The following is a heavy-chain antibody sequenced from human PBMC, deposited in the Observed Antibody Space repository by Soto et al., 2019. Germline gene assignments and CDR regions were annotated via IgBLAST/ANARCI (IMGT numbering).Heavy chain of an antibody. D-gene: IGHD6-19*01. V-gene: IGHV4-34*01. J-gene: IGHJ6*02. CDR3: ARWSGXSSGWYFPKFYYYYYGMDV. CDR1: GGSFSCYY. Sequence: PSETLSLTCAVDGGSFSCYYWSWIRQPPGKGLERIGEINHSGSTNYNPSLKSRVTISVDTSKNQFSLKLSSVTAADTAVYYCARWSGXSSGWYFPKFYYYYYGMDVWGQGTTVTVSS. CDR2: INHSGST.